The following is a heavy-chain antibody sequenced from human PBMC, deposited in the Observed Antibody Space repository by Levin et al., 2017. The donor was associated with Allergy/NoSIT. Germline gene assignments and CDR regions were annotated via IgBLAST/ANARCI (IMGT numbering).Heavy chain of an antibody. D-gene: IGHD3-22*01. Sequence: PGGSLRLSCAASGFTFSSYAMSWVRQAPGKGLEWVSAISGSGGSTYYADSVKGRFTISRDNSKNTLYLQMNSLRAEDTAVYYCAKGVHYYDSSGYFWSYWGQGTLVTVSS. J-gene: IGHJ4*02. CDR1: GFTFSSYA. CDR2: ISGSGGST. CDR3: AKGVHYYDSSGYFWSY. V-gene: IGHV3-23*01.